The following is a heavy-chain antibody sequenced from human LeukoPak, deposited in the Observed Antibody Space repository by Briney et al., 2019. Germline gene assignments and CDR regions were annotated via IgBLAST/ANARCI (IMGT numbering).Heavy chain of an antibody. CDR2: IIPILGIA. D-gene: IGHD3-3*01. V-gene: IGHV1-69*04. J-gene: IGHJ4*02. CDR1: GGTFSSYT. Sequence: ASVKVSCKASGGTFSSYTISWVRQAPVQGLEWMGRIIPILGIANYAQKFQGRVTITADKSTSTAYMELSSLRSEDTAVYYCARDDDLEWLFDYWGQGTLVTVSS. CDR3: ARDDDLEWLFDY.